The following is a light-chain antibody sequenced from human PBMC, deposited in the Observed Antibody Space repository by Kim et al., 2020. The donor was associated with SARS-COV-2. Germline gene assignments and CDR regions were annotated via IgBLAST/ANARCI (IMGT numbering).Light chain of an antibody. V-gene: IGLV10-54*04. CDR2: RNN. CDR3: SAWDSSLNVWV. Sequence: QTATLTCTGNNNNVGNQGAAWLQQQQGHPPKLLSYRNNNRPSGISERFSASRSGDTASLTITGLQPEDETDYYCSAWDSSLNVWVFGGGTQLTVL. J-gene: IGLJ3*02. CDR1: NNNVGNQG.